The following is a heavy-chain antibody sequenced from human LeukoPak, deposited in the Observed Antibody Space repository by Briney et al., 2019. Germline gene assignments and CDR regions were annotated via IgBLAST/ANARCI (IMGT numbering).Heavy chain of an antibody. CDR3: ARSSRKVVASFDY. J-gene: IGHJ4*02. Sequence: PSKTLSLTCTVSGGSISTYYWSWIRQPPGKGLEWIGYIYYSGNTNYNPSLKSRVAMSVNTSKNQLSLKLSSVTAADTAVYYCARSSRKVVASFDYWGQGTLVTVSS. CDR1: GGSISTYY. D-gene: IGHD3-22*01. V-gene: IGHV4-59*01. CDR2: IYYSGNT.